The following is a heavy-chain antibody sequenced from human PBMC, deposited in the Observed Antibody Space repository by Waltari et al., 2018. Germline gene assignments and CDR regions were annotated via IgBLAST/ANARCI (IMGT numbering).Heavy chain of an antibody. J-gene: IGHJ4*02. V-gene: IGHV3-30-3*01. Sequence: QVQLVESGGGVVQPGRSLRLSCAASGFTFSSYAMYWVRQAPGKGLEWVAVISYDGSNKYYADSVKGRFTISRDNSKNTLYLQMNSLRAEDTAVYYCARDQDDTAMVTGFDYWGQGTLVTVSS. CDR1: GFTFSSYA. CDR2: ISYDGSNK. D-gene: IGHD5-18*01. CDR3: ARDQDDTAMVTGFDY.